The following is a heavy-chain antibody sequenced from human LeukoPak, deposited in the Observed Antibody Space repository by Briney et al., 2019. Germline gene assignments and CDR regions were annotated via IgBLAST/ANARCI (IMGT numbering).Heavy chain of an antibody. CDR3: ARVWLDAFDI. CDR2: IYYSGST. J-gene: IGHJ3*02. D-gene: IGHD5-24*01. CDR1: GGSISSYY. Sequence: PSETLSLTCTVSGGSISSYYWSWIRQPPGKGLEWIGYIYYSGSTNYNPSLKSRVTISVDTSKNQFSLKLSSVTAADTAVYYCARVWLDAFDIWGQGTMVTVSS. V-gene: IGHV4-59*01.